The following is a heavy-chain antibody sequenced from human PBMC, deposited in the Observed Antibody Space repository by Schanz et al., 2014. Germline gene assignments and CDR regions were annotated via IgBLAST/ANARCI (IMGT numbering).Heavy chain of an antibody. CDR2: ILSDGLNK. CDR1: RFTFSTYA. J-gene: IGHJ4*02. V-gene: IGHV3-30*04. CDR3: GGGVVVPAVFDY. D-gene: IGHD3-22*01. Sequence: QVQLVESGGGVVQPGGSLRLSCAASRFTFSTYAMHWVRQAPGKGLGWLAVILSDGLNKFYADSVKGRFTISRDNSKNSLSLQMSCRGADTTAFYCWGGGVVVPAVFDYWGQGALVTVSS.